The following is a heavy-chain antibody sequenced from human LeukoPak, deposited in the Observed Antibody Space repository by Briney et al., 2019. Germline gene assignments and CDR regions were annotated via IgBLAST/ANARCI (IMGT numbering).Heavy chain of an antibody. D-gene: IGHD6-13*01. V-gene: IGHV4-39*01. Sequence: PGGSLRLSCAASGFTFSSYAMSWVRQAPGKGLEWLGSFYYSGSTYYKPSLKSRVTISVDTSKNQISLKLSSVTAADTAVYYCARLVVSSWYHEVLLGRDYWGQGTLVTVSS. CDR1: GFTFSSYA. CDR3: ARLVVSSWYHEVLLGRDY. J-gene: IGHJ4*02. CDR2: FYYSGST.